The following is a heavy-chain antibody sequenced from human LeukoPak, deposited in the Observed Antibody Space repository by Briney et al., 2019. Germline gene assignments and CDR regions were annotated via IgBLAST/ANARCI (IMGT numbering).Heavy chain of an antibody. J-gene: IGHJ4*02. CDR1: GFTFSSYA. CDR3: ARDGDYSYGSFDY. CDR2: ISYDGSNK. V-gene: IGHV3-30-3*01. Sequence: GGSLRLSCAASGFTFSSYAMHWVRQAPGKGLEWVAVISYDGSNKYYVDSVKGRFTISRDNSKNTLYLQMNSLRAEDTAVYYCARDGDYSYGSFDYWGQGTLVTVSS. D-gene: IGHD5-18*01.